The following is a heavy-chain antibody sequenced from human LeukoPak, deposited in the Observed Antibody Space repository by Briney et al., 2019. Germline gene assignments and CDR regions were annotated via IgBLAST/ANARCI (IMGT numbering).Heavy chain of an antibody. J-gene: IGHJ4*02. CDR1: GYSFTNYG. D-gene: IGHD2-8*01. Sequence: ASVKVSCKASGYSFTNYGVAWVRQAPGQGPEWMGWISAKNGNANYAQQFKGRVTMTIETSTNTAYMELRSLRSDDTAVYYCARDLNGGLIGYWGQGTLVTVSS. V-gene: IGHV1-18*01. CDR3: ARDLNGGLIGY. CDR2: ISAKNGNA.